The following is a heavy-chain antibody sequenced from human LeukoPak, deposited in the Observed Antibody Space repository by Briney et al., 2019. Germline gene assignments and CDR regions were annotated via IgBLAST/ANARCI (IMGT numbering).Heavy chain of an antibody. D-gene: IGHD1-14*01. CDR3: ARRYTETGGDDAFDI. CDR2: VYYDGSA. CDR1: GGSISSSSYY. J-gene: IGHJ3*02. V-gene: IGHV4-39*07. Sequence: SETLSLTCTVSGGSISSSSYYWGWIRQPPGKGLEWIGSVYYDGSAYYNPSLKSRVTISVDTSKNQFSLKLTSLTAADTAMYYCARRYTETGGDDAFDIWGQGTMVTVSS.